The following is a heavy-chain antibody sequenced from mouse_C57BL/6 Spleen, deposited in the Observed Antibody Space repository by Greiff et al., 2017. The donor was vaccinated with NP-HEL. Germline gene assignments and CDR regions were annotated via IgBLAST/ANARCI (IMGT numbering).Heavy chain of an antibody. J-gene: IGHJ1*03. CDR3: ARNGYYWYFDV. Sequence: EVQGVESGGGLVKPGGSLKLSCAASGFTFSDYGMHWVRQAPEKGLEWVAYISSGSSTIYYADTVKGRFTLSKDNAKNTLFLQMTSLRSEDTAMYYCARNGYYWYFDVWGTGTTVTVSS. CDR2: ISSGSSTI. D-gene: IGHD2-2*01. CDR1: GFTFSDYG. V-gene: IGHV5-17*01.